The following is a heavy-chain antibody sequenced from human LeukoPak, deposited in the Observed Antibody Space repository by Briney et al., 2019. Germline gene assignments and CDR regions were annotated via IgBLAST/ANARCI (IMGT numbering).Heavy chain of an antibody. V-gene: IGHV3-74*01. J-gene: IGHJ4*02. CDR2: INSDGSWT. CDR1: GNYW. D-gene: IGHD3-16*01. Sequence: GGSLRLSCAASGNYWMHWVRQAPGKGLVWVSHINSDGSWTGYADSVKGRFTISKDNAKNTLYLQMNSLRAEDTAAYYCAKEPALYDDDPVEVGCWGQGTLVTVSS. CDR3: AKEPALYDDDPVEVGC.